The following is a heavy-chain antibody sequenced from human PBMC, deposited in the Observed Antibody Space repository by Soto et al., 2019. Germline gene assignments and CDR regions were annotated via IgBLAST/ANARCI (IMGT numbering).Heavy chain of an antibody. Sequence: SVKVSCEASGGTFSSYAISWVRQAPVQGLEWMGGIIPIFGTANYAQKFQGRVTITADKSTSTAYMELSSLRSEDTAVYYCARANDSSGYYYPVSWFDPWGQGTLVTVSS. V-gene: IGHV1-69*06. CDR1: GGTFSSYA. J-gene: IGHJ5*02. CDR3: ARANDSSGYYYPVSWFDP. CDR2: IIPIFGTA. D-gene: IGHD3-22*01.